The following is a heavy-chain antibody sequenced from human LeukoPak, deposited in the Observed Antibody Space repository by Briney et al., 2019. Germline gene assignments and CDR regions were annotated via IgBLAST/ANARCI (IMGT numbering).Heavy chain of an antibody. Sequence: SETLSLTCTVSGGSISSSSYYWGWIRQPPGKGLEWIGSIYYSGSTYYNPSLKSRVIISVDTSKNQFSLKLSSVTAADTAVYYCATGSYFDYHFDYWGQGLLVTVSS. CDR1: GGSISSSSYY. D-gene: IGHD1-26*01. V-gene: IGHV4-39*01. J-gene: IGHJ4*02. CDR2: IYYSGST. CDR3: ATGSYFDYHFDY.